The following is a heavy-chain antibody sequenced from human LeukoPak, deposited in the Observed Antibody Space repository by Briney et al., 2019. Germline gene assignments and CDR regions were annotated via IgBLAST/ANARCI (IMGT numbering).Heavy chain of an antibody. CDR3: GRHSYRGWLQFFDY. CDR1: GGSISSSSYY. D-gene: IGHD5-24*01. V-gene: IGHV4-39*01. J-gene: IGHJ4*02. CDR2: IYYSGTT. Sequence: SETLSLTCTVSGGSISSSSYYWGWIRQPPGKGLEWIGSIYYSGTTYYNPSLKSRVTISADTSKNQFSLKLSSVAAADTAVYYCGRHSYRGWLQFFDYWGQGTRVTVSS.